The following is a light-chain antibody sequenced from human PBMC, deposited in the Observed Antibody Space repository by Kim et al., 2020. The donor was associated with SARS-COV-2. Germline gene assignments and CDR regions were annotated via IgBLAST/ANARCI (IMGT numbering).Light chain of an antibody. V-gene: IGLV2-14*04. CDR3: SSYTSSSTWV. CDR1: DSDVGGYNY. J-gene: IGLJ3*02. CDR2: DVS. Sequence: SPGQSITISCTGTDSDVGGYNYVSWYQQHPGKAPKLMIYDVSKRPSGVSNRFSGSKSGNTASLTISGLQAEDEADYYCSSYTSSSTWVFGGGTQLTVL.